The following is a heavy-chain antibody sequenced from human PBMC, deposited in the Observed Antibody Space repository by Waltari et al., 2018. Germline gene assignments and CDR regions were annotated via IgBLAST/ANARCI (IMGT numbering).Heavy chain of an antibody. CDR1: GFGYVEGW. CDR2: IKNKDDGETR. D-gene: IGHD2-21*01. V-gene: IGHV3-15*05. Sequence: DVKLGESGGGLVKPGGSLRLNGAGSGFGYVEGWINWVRQVPGEGLEWVGRIKNKDDGETRDYAPFVKGRFIMSRDDSKNMTFLQMNSLKEEDTALYYCTLGVLDYSFEFWGQGMPVRVSS. J-gene: IGHJ4*02. CDR3: TLGVLDYSFEF.